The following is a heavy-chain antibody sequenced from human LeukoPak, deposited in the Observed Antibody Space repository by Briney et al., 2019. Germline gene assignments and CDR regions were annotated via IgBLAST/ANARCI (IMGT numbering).Heavy chain of an antibody. V-gene: IGHV4-59*11. D-gene: IGHD3-22*01. Sequence: ASETLSLTCTVSADSFSSHYWTWLRQPPGKGLEWFGYISYSGSTNYNPSLKSRVTMSVDTSKNQFSLTLSSVTAADTAVYYCAAYYYDSSGYYFDYWGQGTLVTVSS. CDR2: ISYSGST. CDR1: ADSFSSHY. CDR3: AAYYYDSSGYYFDY. J-gene: IGHJ4*02.